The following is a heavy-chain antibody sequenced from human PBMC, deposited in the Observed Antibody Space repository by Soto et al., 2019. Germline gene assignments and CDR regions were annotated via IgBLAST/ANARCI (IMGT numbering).Heavy chain of an antibody. Sequence: EVQVVESGGGLVQPGGSLRLSCAASGFTLSNHWMHWVRQAPGKGLVWVSRINRDGSSTSYADSVRGRFTTSRDNAKNTLYLQMNSLRVDDTAVYYCARELGHWGQGTLVTVSS. D-gene: IGHD1-26*01. CDR3: ARELGH. CDR1: GFTLSNHW. CDR2: INRDGSST. V-gene: IGHV3-74*01. J-gene: IGHJ4*02.